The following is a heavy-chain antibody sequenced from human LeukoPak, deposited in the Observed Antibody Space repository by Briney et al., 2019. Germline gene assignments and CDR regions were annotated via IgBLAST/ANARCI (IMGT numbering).Heavy chain of an antibody. J-gene: IGHJ3*02. D-gene: IGHD6-13*01. CDR2: IYSSGST. Sequence: SETLSLTCIVSGDSISTSSSYWGWIRQPPWKGLEWIGSIYSSGSTYYNPSLKSRVTISVDTSKNQFSLRLSSVTAADTAVYYCARDRATGDDAFDIWGQGTMVTVSS. CDR1: GDSISTSSSY. CDR3: ARDRATGDDAFDI. V-gene: IGHV4-39*07.